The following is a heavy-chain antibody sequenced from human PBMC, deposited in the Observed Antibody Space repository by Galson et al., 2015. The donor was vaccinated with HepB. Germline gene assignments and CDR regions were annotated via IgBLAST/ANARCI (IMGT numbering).Heavy chain of an antibody. D-gene: IGHD2-15*01. CDR3: ARGGRVVVVDATQNNWFDS. CDR1: GYTFSSYS. V-gene: IGHV1-18*01. Sequence: SVKVSCKASGYTFSSYSITWVRQSPGQGLEWVGWIDPYNRDTDYAQKLQGRVTMTTDTPTNTAYMELRRLRSDDAAVYYCARGGRVVVVDATQNNWFDSWGQGTPVTVSS. CDR2: IDPYNRDT. J-gene: IGHJ5*01.